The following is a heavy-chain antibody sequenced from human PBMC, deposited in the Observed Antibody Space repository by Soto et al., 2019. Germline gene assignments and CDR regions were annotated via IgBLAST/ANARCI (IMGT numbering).Heavy chain of an antibody. CDR3: ARAMGDWGTYYYYYGLDV. V-gene: IGHV4-4*02. D-gene: IGHD3-16*01. CDR2: IYHSGST. CDR1: GGSISSSNW. Sequence: SETLSLTCAVSGGSISSSNWWSWVRQPPGKGLEWIGEIYHSGSTNYNPSLKSRVTMSADTSKNKFSLNLSSVTAADTAIYYCARAMGDWGTYYYYYGLDVWGQGTTVTVSS. J-gene: IGHJ6*02.